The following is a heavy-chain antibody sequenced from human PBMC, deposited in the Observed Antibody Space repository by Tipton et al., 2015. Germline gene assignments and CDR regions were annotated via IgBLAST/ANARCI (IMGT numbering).Heavy chain of an antibody. D-gene: IGHD5-24*01. V-gene: IGHV1-18*01. CDR1: GYSFTTYG. Sequence: QLVQSGVEVKKPGASVKVSCKASGYSFTTYGIAWVRQAPGQGPEWMGWISGYNGNTNYAPKVQGRVTMTRDTSTNTVYMELRSLRSDDTAVYFCARNTYNRSPFYFNYWGQGTLVTVSS. CDR2: ISGYNGNT. CDR3: ARNTYNRSPFYFNY. J-gene: IGHJ4*02.